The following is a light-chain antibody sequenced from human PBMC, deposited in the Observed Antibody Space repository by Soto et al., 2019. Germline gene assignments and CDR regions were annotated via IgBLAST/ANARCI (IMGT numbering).Light chain of an antibody. Sequence: DIQMTQSPSSLSASVGDRVTITCRASQSISSYLNWYQQKPAKAPKLLIYGASSLQSGVPSRFSGSGSGTDFTLTISSLQPEDFATYYCQHSYSTPRTFGQGTKVEIK. J-gene: IGKJ1*01. CDR2: GAS. CDR3: QHSYSTPRT. V-gene: IGKV1-39*01. CDR1: QSISSY.